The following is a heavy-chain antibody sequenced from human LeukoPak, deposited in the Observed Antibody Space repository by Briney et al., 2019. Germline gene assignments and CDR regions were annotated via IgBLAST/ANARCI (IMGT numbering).Heavy chain of an antibody. CDR3: ARDSPGGNSGYDFDS. Sequence: GGSLRLSCAASGFTIISNYMSWVRQAPGRGLEWVSVIYSGGSTYYADSVKGRFTISRDRSKNTLYLQMNSLRADDTAVYYCARDSPGGNSGYDFDSWGQGTLVTVSS. D-gene: IGHD5-12*01. V-gene: IGHV3-53*01. CDR1: GFTIISNY. J-gene: IGHJ4*02. CDR2: IYSGGST.